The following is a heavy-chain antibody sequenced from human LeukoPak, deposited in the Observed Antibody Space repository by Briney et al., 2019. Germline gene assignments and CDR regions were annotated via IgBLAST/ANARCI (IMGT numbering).Heavy chain of an antibody. CDR1: GFTFSSYA. CDR3: AKLGNRVGASAYFQH. J-gene: IGHJ1*01. CDR2: ISGSGGST. D-gene: IGHD1-26*01. Sequence: AGGSLRLSCAASGFTFSSYAMSWVRQAPGKGVVWVSAISGSGGSTYYADSVKGRFTISRDNSKNTLYLQMNSLRAEDTAVYYCAKLGNRVGASAYFQHWGQGTLVTVSS. V-gene: IGHV3-23*01.